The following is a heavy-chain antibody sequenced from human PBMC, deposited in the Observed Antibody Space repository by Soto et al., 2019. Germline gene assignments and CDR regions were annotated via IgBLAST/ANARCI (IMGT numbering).Heavy chain of an antibody. V-gene: IGHV3-15*01. CDR2: IKSKTDGGTS. Sequence: EVQLVESGGGLVKTGGSLRLSCAASGFTFGHVWISWVRQAPGKGLEWVGRIKSKTDGGTSDYAAPAKGRFTISRDDSKNTLYLQMDSLKAEDTAVYYCATGSSLGAPRWGQGTLVTVSS. CDR3: ATGSSLGAPR. CDR1: GFTFGHVW. J-gene: IGHJ4*02. D-gene: IGHD3-16*01.